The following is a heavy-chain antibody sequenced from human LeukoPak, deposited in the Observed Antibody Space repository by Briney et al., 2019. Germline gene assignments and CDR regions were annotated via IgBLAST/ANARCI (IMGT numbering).Heavy chain of an antibody. D-gene: IGHD5-18*01. CDR2: INWNGGST. V-gene: IGHV3-20*04. CDR3: ARAGYSYGYPGGIDY. J-gene: IGHJ4*02. Sequence: PGGSLRLSCAASGFTFTNAWMSWVRQAPGKGLEWVSGINWNGGSTGYADSVKGRFTISRDNAKNSLYLQMNSLRAEDTALYYCARAGYSYGYPGGIDYWGQGTLVTVSS. CDR1: GFTFTNAW.